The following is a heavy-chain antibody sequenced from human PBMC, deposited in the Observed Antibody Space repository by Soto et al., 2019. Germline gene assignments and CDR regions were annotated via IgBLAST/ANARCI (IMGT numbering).Heavy chain of an antibody. CDR3: ARDSSSWKTGFDY. D-gene: IGHD6-13*01. CDR2: INHSGST. V-gene: IGHV4-61*01. Sequence: PSETLSLTCTVSGGSVSSGSYYWSWIRQPPGKGLEWIGEINHSGSTNYNPSLKSRVTISVDTSKNQFSLKLSSVTAADTAVYYCARDSSSWKTGFDYWGQGTLVTVSS. J-gene: IGHJ4*02. CDR1: GGSVSSGSYY.